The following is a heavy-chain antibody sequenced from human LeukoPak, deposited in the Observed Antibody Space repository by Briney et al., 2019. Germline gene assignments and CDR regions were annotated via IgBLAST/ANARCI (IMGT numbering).Heavy chain of an antibody. CDR3: ARGRYYYDPLDY. CDR1: GFTFSSYA. CDR2: IKQDGSEK. V-gene: IGHV3-7*01. Sequence: GGSLRLSCAASGFTFSSYAMSLVRQAPGKGLEWVANIKQDGSEKYYVDSVKGRFTISRDNAKNSLYLQMNSLRAEDTAVYYCARGRYYYDPLDYWGQGTLVAVSS. D-gene: IGHD3-22*01. J-gene: IGHJ4*02.